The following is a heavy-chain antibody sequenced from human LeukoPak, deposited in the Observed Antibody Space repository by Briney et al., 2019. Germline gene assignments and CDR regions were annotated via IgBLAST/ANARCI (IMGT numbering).Heavy chain of an antibody. CDR3: AKAKGFGSSGNYFDY. CDR1: GFTFSSYG. Sequence: GGSLRLSCAASGFTFSSYGMSWVRQAPGKGLEWVSAISGSGGSTYYADSVKGRFTISRDNSKNTLFLQMNSLRAEDTAVYFCAKAKGFGSSGNYFDYWGQGTLVTVSS. V-gene: IGHV3-23*01. J-gene: IGHJ4*02. CDR2: ISGSGGST. D-gene: IGHD2-15*01.